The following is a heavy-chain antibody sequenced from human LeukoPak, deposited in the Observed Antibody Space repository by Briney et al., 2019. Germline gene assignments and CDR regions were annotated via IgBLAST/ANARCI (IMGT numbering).Heavy chain of an antibody. CDR2: TYYSGST. J-gene: IGHJ3*02. CDR3: ARDFCSSTSCYSGRAFDI. CDR1: GGSISSYY. V-gene: IGHV4-59*01. Sequence: KPSETLSLTCTVSGGSISSYYWSWIRQPPGKGLEWIGYTYYSGSTNYNPSLKSRVTISVDTSKDQCSLKLSSVTAADTAVYYCARDFCSSTSCYSGRAFDIWGQGTMVTVSS. D-gene: IGHD2-2*02.